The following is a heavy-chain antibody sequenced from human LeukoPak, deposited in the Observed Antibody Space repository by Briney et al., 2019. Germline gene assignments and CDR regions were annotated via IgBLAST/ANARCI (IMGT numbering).Heavy chain of an antibody. CDR2: ISWNSGSI. D-gene: IGHD6-13*01. Sequence: PGGSLRLSCAAPGFTLNGYWMHWVRQAPGKGLEWVSGISWNSGSIGYADSVKGRFTISRDNAKNSLYLQMNSLRAEDTALYYCAKDWYSSSWYYFDYWGQGTLVTVSS. V-gene: IGHV3-9*01. CDR3: AKDWYSSSWYYFDY. J-gene: IGHJ4*02. CDR1: GFTLNGYW.